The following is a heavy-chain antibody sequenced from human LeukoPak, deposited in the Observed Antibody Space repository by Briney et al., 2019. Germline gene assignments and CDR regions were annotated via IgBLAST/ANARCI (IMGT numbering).Heavy chain of an antibody. CDR2: IIRIFGTA. Sequence: SVEVSCKASGGTFSSYAISWVRQAPGQGLEWMGRIIRIFGTANYAQKFQGRVTITTDESTSTAYMELSSLRSEDTAVYYCARGAYDSSGYHNYWGQGTLVTVSS. V-gene: IGHV1-69*05. D-gene: IGHD3-22*01. J-gene: IGHJ4*02. CDR1: GGTFSSYA. CDR3: ARGAYDSSGYHNY.